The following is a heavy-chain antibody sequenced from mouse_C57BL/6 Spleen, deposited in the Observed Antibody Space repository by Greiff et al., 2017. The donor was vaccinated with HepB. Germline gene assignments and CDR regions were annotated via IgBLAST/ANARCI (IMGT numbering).Heavy chain of an antibody. CDR1: GYTFTDYY. Sequence: EVKLQQSGPELVKPGASVKISCKASGYTFTDYYMNWVKQSHGKSLEWIGDINPNNGGTSYNQKFKGKATLTVDKSSSTAYMELRSLTSEDSAVYYCARLDFTTVVAKGFAYWGQGTLVTVSA. J-gene: IGHJ3*01. D-gene: IGHD1-1*01. CDR3: ARLDFTTVVAKGFAY. CDR2: INPNNGGT. V-gene: IGHV1-26*01.